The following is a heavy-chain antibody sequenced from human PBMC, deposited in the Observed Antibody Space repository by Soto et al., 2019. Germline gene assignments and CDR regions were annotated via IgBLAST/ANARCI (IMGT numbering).Heavy chain of an antibody. D-gene: IGHD3-3*01. Sequence: SETLSLTCTVSGGSISSYYWSWIRQPPGKGLEWIGYIYYSGSTNYNPSLKSRVTISVDTSKNQFSLKLSSVTAADTAVYYCARDYYDFWSGYSHHYMDYWGQGALVTAPQ. J-gene: IGHJ4*02. CDR2: IYYSGST. CDR1: GGSISSYY. CDR3: ARDYYDFWSGYSHHYMDY. V-gene: IGHV4-59*01.